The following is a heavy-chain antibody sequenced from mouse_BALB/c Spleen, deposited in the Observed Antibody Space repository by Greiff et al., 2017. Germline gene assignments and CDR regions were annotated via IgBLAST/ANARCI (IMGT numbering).Heavy chain of an antibody. CDR1: GYTFTSYW. Sequence: VQLQQSGAELAKPGASVKMSCKASGYTFTSYWMHWVKQRPGQGLEWIGYINPSTGYTEYNQKFKDKATLTADKSSSTAYMQLSSLTSEDSAVYYCAIEIHYYGYDYWGQGTTLTVSS. CDR3: AIEIHYYGYDY. CDR2: INPSTGYT. J-gene: IGHJ2*01. D-gene: IGHD1-2*01. V-gene: IGHV1-7*01.